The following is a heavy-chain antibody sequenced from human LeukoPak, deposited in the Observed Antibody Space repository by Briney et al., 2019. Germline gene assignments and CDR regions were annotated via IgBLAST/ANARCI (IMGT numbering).Heavy chain of an antibody. CDR3: ARTRSGSYAFDI. J-gene: IGHJ3*02. Sequence: TPSETLSLTCTVSGDSISSSNYYWGWIRQPPRKGLEWIGNIYYSGSTYYNPSLKSRVTISVGTSKNQFSLKLTSVTAADTAVYYCARTRSGSYAFDIWGQGKMVTVSS. D-gene: IGHD3-10*01. CDR1: GDSISSSNYY. CDR2: IYYSGST. V-gene: IGHV4-39*01.